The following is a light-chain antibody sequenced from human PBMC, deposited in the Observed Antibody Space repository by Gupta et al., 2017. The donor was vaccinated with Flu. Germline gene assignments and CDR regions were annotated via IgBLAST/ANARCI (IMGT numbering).Light chain of an antibody. J-gene: IGLJ2*01. CDR3: QTWGTGIPVV. Sequence: QLVLTQSPSASASLGASVKLTCTLGSGHSDYTIAWHQQQPEKGPRYLMKLNSDGSHTKGDGIPDRFSGSSFGTERFLIISSLQSEDEADYYCQTWGTGIPVVLSGGTKLTVL. CDR1: SGHSDYT. V-gene: IGLV4-69*01. CDR2: LNSDGSH.